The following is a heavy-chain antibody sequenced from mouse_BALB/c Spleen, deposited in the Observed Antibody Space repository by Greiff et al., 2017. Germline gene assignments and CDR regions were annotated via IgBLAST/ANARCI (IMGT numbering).Heavy chain of an antibody. V-gene: IGHV1-54*01. D-gene: IGHD2-1*01. CDR1: GYAFTNYL. CDR3: AGQESFYYGNHGGFAY. Sequence: QVQLKESGAELVRPGTSVKVSCKASGYAFTNYLIEWVKQRPGQGLEWIGVINPGSGGTNYNEKFKGKATLTADKSSSTAYMQLSSLTSDDSAVYFCAGQESFYYGNHGGFAYWGQGTLVTVSA. J-gene: IGHJ3*01. CDR2: INPGSGGT.